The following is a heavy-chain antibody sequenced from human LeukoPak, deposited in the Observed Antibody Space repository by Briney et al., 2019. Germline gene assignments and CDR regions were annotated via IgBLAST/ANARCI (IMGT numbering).Heavy chain of an antibody. D-gene: IGHD1-7*01. CDR1: GGSFSNYY. J-gene: IGHJ6*03. Sequence: SETLSLTCAVYGGSFSNYYWSWIRQSPGKGLEWIGEINDSGTINYNPSLMSRVTISVDKCKNQFSLKLSSVTAADTAVYYCARRWNYGRNYYIDVWGKGATVSVSS. V-gene: IGHV4-34*01. CDR2: INDSGTI. CDR3: ARRWNYGRNYYIDV.